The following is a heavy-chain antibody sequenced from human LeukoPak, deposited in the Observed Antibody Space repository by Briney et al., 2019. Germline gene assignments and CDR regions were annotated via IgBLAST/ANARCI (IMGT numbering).Heavy chain of an antibody. CDR2: IYHGDSDP. CDR1: AYSSTTHW. J-gene: IGHJ3*02. D-gene: IGHD6-19*01. Sequence: GESLKISCKGSAYSSTTHWIGWVRQMPGKGLELMGIIYHGDSDPRYGPSFQGQVTISADESFSTAYLQWSSLQSSDSAIYYCARPLVADTDDAFDIWGQGTMVTVSS. CDR3: ARPLVADTDDAFDI. V-gene: IGHV5-51*01.